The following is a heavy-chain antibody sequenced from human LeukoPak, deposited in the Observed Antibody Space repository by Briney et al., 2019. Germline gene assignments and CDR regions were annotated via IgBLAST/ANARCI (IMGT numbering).Heavy chain of an antibody. J-gene: IGHJ4*02. V-gene: IGHV3-53*01. Sequence: GGSLRLSCAASGFTVSSNYMSWVRQAPGKGLEWVSVIYSGGSTYYADSVKGRFTISRDNSKNTLYLQMNSLRAEDTAVYYCARVDSAGANFDYWGQGTLVTVSS. CDR2: IYSGGST. CDR1: GFTVSSNY. CDR3: ARVDSAGANFDY. D-gene: IGHD1-26*01.